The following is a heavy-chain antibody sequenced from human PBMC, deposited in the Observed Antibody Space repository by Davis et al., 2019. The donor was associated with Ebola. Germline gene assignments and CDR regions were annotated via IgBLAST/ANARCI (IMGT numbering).Heavy chain of an antibody. Sequence: PSETLSLTCAISGDSVSANSVAWNWIRQSPSRGLEWLGRTYYRSKWHNDYAVSVKSRMTINPDTSKNQISLQLKSVSPEDTAVYYCAKRDFDGFDIWGQGTMVTVSS. CDR1: GDSVSANSVA. J-gene: IGHJ3*02. CDR2: TYYRSKWHN. CDR3: AKRDFDGFDI. V-gene: IGHV6-1*01. D-gene: IGHD3-3*01.